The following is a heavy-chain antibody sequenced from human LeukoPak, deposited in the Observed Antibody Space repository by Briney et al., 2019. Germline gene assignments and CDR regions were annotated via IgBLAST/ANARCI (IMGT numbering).Heavy chain of an antibody. Sequence: SVKVSCKASGFTFTSSAMQWVRQARGQRLEWIGWIVVGSGNTNYAQKFQERVTITRDMSTSTAYMELSSLRSEDTAVYYCAAGTPNIVAHDAFDIWGQGTTVTVSS. J-gene: IGHJ3*02. CDR3: AAGTPNIVAHDAFDI. CDR1: GFTFTSSA. D-gene: IGHD5-12*01. V-gene: IGHV1-58*02. CDR2: IVVGSGNT.